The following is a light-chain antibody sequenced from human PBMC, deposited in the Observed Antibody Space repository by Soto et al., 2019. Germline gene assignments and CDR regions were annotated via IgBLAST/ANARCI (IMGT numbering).Light chain of an antibody. CDR2: DAS. J-gene: IGKJ2*01. CDR1: QSVNTK. Sequence: ETVMTQSPATLSVSPGERATLSCWASQSVNTKLAWYQHKPGQAPRVLIYDASTRATGIPARFSGSGSGTDFTLTISSLQSEDFAVYFCQQYNDWYTFGQGTKLEIK. CDR3: QQYNDWYT. V-gene: IGKV3-15*01.